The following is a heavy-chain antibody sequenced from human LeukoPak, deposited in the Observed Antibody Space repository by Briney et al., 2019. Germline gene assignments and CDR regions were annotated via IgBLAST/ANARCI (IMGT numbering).Heavy chain of an antibody. D-gene: IGHD3-22*01. CDR2: VYHSGST. J-gene: IGHJ5*02. V-gene: IGHV4-38-2*01. Sequence: SETLSLTCAVSGYSISSGYYWGWIRLPPGKGLEWIGSVYHSGSTYYNPSLKSRVTISVDTSKNQFSLKLSSVTAADTAVYYCARHGNYYDTSQSDPWGQGTLVTVSS. CDR1: GYSISSGYY. CDR3: ARHGNYYDTSQSDP.